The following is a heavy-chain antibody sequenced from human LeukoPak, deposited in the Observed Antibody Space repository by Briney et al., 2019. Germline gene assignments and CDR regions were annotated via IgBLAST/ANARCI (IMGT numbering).Heavy chain of an antibody. V-gene: IGHV3-23*01. J-gene: IGHJ4*02. Sequence: AGGSLRLSCAASGFTFSSYAMSWVRQVPGKGLEWVSAISGSGDNTYYADSVKGRFTISRDNSKNTLYLQMNSLRAEDTAVYYCAKERWGSQYYFDYWGQGTLVTVSS. CDR3: AKERWGSQYYFDY. CDR2: ISGSGDNT. CDR1: GFTFSSYA. D-gene: IGHD5-24*01.